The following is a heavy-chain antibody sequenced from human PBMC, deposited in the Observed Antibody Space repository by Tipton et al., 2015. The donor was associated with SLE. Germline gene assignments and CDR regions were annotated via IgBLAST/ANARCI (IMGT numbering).Heavy chain of an antibody. V-gene: IGHV4-31*03. J-gene: IGHJ4*02. CDR3: ARVGYSSSWYGGGFDY. Sequence: TLSLTCTVSGGSISSGGYYWSWIRQHPGKGLEWIGYIYYSGSTYYNPSLKSRVTISVDTSKNQFSLKLSSVTAADTAVYYCARVGYSSSWYGGGFDYWGQGTLVTVSS. CDR1: GGSISSGGYY. D-gene: IGHD6-13*01. CDR2: IYYSGST.